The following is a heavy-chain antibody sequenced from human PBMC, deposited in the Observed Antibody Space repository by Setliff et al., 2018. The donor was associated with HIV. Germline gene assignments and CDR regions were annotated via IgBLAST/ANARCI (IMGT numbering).Heavy chain of an antibody. V-gene: IGHV4-4*02. J-gene: IGHJ4*02. CDR1: GDSVSSSNW. D-gene: IGHD3-22*01. CDR2: IDHSGST. Sequence: SETLSLTCAVSGDSVSSSNWWNWVRQPPGKGLEWIGEIDHSGSTYYNPSLKSRVTISKDTSKNQFSLHLSSVTAADTAVYYCARDTYDSRGYFFGYWGQGTLVTVSS. CDR3: ARDTYDSRGYFFGY.